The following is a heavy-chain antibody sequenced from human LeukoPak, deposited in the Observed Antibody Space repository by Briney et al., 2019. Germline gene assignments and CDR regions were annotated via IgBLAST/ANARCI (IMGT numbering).Heavy chain of an antibody. CDR1: GGSFSGYY. V-gene: IGHV4-34*01. J-gene: IGHJ6*03. CDR3: ALEGSSGYYYYYMDV. CDR2: INHSGST. Sequence: SETLSLTWAVYGGSFSGYYWSWIRQPPGKGLEWIGEINHSGSTNYNPSLKSRVTISVDTSKNQFSLKLSSVTAADTAVYYCALEGSSGYYYYYMDVWGKGTTVTVSS. D-gene: IGHD6-6*01.